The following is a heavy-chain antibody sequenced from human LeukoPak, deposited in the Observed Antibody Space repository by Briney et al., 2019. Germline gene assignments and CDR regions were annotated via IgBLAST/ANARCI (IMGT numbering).Heavy chain of an antibody. CDR2: FYYSGST. Sequence: SQTLSLTRTVSGGSISSGDYYWSWIRQPPGKGLEWIGYFYYSGSTYYNPSLKSRVTISVDTSKNQFSLKLSSVTAADTAVYYCARDRPGDSYGMDVWGKGTTVTVSS. J-gene: IGHJ6*04. D-gene: IGHD3-10*01. CDR1: GGSISSGDYY. CDR3: ARDRPGDSYGMDV. V-gene: IGHV4-30-4*01.